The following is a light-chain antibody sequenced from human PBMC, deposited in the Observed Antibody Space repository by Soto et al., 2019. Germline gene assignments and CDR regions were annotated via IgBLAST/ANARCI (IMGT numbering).Light chain of an antibody. V-gene: IGKV3-20*01. Sequence: EIVLTQSPGTLSLSPGDRATLSCRASQSITSTYFAWYQQKRGQPPRLLIYGASSRATGVPDRFSGSGSGTDCSLTISRLEPEDFAVYYCQQCHTSPLTFGGGTKVEIK. CDR1: QSITSTY. J-gene: IGKJ4*01. CDR3: QQCHTSPLT. CDR2: GAS.